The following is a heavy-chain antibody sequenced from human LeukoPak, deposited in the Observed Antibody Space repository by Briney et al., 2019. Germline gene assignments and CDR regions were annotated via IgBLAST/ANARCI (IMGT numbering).Heavy chain of an antibody. V-gene: IGHV3-48*04. CDR3: ARDSSNYFFNY. CDR2: ISTSSDTI. J-gene: IGHJ4*02. Sequence: GGSLRLSCAASGFTSSSYSMNWVRQAPGKGLEWVSYISTSSDTIYYADSVKGRFTISRDNAKNSLYLQMNSLRAEDTAVYYCARDSSNYFFNYWGQGTLVTVSS. CDR1: GFTSSSYS. D-gene: IGHD2/OR15-2a*01.